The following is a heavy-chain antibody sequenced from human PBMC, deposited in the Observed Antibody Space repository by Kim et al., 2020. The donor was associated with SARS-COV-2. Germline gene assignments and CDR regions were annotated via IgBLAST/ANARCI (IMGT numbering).Heavy chain of an antibody. CDR2: IWYDGSNK. CDR1: GFTFSSYG. V-gene: IGHV3-33*01. J-gene: IGHJ4*02. CDR3: ARDFLSLYYYDSSGCDY. D-gene: IGHD3-22*01. Sequence: GGSLRLSCAASGFTFSSYGMHWVRQAPGKGLEWVAVIWYDGSNKYYADSVKGRFTISRDNSKNTLYLQMNSLRAEDTAVYYCARDFLSLYYYDSSGCDYWGQGTLVTVSP.